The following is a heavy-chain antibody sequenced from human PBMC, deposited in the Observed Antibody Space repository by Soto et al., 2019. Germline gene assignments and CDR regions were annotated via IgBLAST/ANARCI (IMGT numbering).Heavy chain of an antibody. CDR3: ARDRATVTYRDYFDY. D-gene: IGHD4-17*01. CDR2: IYYSGST. Sequence: SETLSLTCTVSGGSISSGGYYWSWIRQHPGKGLEWIGYIYYSGSTYYNPSLKSRVTISVDTSKNQFSLKLRSVTAADTAVYYCARDRATVTYRDYFDYWGQGTLVTVSS. CDR1: GGSISSGGYY. V-gene: IGHV4-31*03. J-gene: IGHJ4*02.